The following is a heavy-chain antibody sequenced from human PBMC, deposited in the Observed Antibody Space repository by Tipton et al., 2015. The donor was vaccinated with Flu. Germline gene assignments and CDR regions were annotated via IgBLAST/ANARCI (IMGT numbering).Heavy chain of an antibody. Sequence: GLVKPSETLSLTCTVSGDSIRCDYYWGWIRQPPGKGLEWIGNIFHTGSTYYNPSLKSRVSISVDRSKNQFSLKVISVTATDTAVYYCARRTYSNYVSDPNSWFDPWGQGTLVTVSS. CDR2: IFHTGST. V-gene: IGHV4-38-2*02. CDR3: ARRTYSNYVSDPNSWFDP. CDR1: GDSIRCDYY. J-gene: IGHJ5*02. D-gene: IGHD4-11*01.